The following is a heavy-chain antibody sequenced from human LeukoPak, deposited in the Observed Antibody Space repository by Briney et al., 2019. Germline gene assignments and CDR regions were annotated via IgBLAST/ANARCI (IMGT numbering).Heavy chain of an antibody. CDR3: ARHRGYYYGSGSYYGYEPKFDP. Sequence: GESLKISCKGSGYGFTSYWISWVRQLPGKGLEWMGRLDPSDSYTNYSPSFEGHVTISGDKSISTAYLQWNSLKASDSAMYYCARHRGYYYGSGSYYGYEPKFDPWGQGTLVTVSS. D-gene: IGHD3-10*01. J-gene: IGHJ5*01. CDR2: LDPSDSYT. V-gene: IGHV5-10-1*01. CDR1: GYGFTSYW.